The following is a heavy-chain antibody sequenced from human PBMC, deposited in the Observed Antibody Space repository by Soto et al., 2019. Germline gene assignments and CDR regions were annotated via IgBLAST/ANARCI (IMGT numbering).Heavy chain of an antibody. J-gene: IGHJ4*02. CDR1: GGSFSDYS. CDR3: ARSRANYYDSRGYYYSTFDY. D-gene: IGHD3-22*01. CDR2: INHSGST. Sequence: SETLSLTCAVYGGSFSDYSWTWIRQPPGKGLEWIGEINHSGSTYYNPSLKSRVTISVDTSKNQFSLKLTSVTAADTAVYYCARSRANYYDSRGYYYSTFDYWGQGTLVTVSS. V-gene: IGHV4-34*01.